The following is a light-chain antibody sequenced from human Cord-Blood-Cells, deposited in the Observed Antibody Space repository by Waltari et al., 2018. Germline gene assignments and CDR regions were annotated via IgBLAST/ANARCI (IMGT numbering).Light chain of an antibody. V-gene: IGKV3-15*01. Sequence: EIVMTQSPATLSVSPGERATLSCRASQSVSSNLAWYQQKPGQAPRLLIYGASNRATGIPAGFSGSGSGTEFTLTISSLQSEDFAVYYCQQYNNWPQTFGQGTKVEIK. CDR3: QQYNNWPQT. CDR2: GAS. CDR1: QSVSSN. J-gene: IGKJ1*01.